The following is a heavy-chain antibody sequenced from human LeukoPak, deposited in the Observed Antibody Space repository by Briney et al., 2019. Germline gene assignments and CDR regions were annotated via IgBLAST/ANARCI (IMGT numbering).Heavy chain of an antibody. CDR2: ISTSSSYI. J-gene: IGHJ4*02. CDR3: ASLTYNYYGSGTPNY. CDR1: GGSFSGYY. V-gene: IGHV3-21*01. D-gene: IGHD3-10*01. Sequence: PSETLSLTCAVYGGSFSGYYWSWVRQAPGKGLEWVSSISTSSSYIYYADSVKGRFTISRDNAKNSLYKQMTSLRAEDTAVYYCASLTYNYYGSGTPNYWGQGTLVTVSS.